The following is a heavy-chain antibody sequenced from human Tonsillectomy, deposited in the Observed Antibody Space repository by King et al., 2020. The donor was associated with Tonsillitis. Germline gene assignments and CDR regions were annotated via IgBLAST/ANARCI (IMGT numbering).Heavy chain of an antibody. Sequence: QLVQSAAEVKKPGASVKISCKASGYSFNINYMHWVRQAPGQGLEWMGLINPRGGSTSYAQKFQGRVTITRDTSTSTVYMEVSSLTSEDTAVYCCARGRVCVVGVDLDYWGQGTQVTVPS. J-gene: IGHJ4*02. CDR2: INPRGGST. V-gene: IGHV1-46*02. CDR1: GYSFNINY. CDR3: ARGRVCVVGVDLDY. D-gene: IGHD2-8*01.